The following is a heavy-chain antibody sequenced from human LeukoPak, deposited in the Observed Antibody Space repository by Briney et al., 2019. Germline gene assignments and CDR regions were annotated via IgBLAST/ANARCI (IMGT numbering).Heavy chain of an antibody. Sequence: SETLSLTCTVSGGSISSSSYYWGWIRQPPGKGLEWIGSIYYSGSTYYNPSLKSRVTISVDTSKNQFSLKLSSVTAADMAVYYCASPSYSGSYYDVYWGQGTLVTVSS. CDR1: GGSISSSSYY. D-gene: IGHD1-26*01. J-gene: IGHJ4*02. V-gene: IGHV4-39*01. CDR2: IYYSGST. CDR3: ASPSYSGSYYDVY.